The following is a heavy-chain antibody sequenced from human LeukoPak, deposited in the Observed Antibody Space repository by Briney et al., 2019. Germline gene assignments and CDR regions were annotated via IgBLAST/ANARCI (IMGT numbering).Heavy chain of an antibody. Sequence: PGGSLRLSCAASEFTFTSYWMSWVRQAPGKGLEWVANINQDGSGKYYVDSVKGRFTISRDNAKNSLFLQMNSLRAEDTAVYYCARARNCDYWGQGTLVTVSS. CDR2: INQDGSGK. CDR1: EFTFTSYW. CDR3: ARARNCDY. D-gene: IGHD1-7*01. V-gene: IGHV3-7*05. J-gene: IGHJ4*02.